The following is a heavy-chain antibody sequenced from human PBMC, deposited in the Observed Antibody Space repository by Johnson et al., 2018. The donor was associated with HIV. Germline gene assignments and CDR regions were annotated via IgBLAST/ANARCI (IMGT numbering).Heavy chain of an antibody. CDR2: INHDVSAI. D-gene: IGHD3-16*01. J-gene: IGHJ3*02. Sequence: VQLVESGGDLVQPGDSLRLSCVGSGFTFSHNWMSWVRQAPGKGPEWVANINHDVSAIQYADSVKGRFTISRDNAKRSLFLQMNSLRVEDTAVYFCGSLGDGHQKGAFEIWGHGTMVTVSS. CDR1: GFTFSHNW. CDR3: GSLGDGHQKGAFEI. V-gene: IGHV3-7*01.